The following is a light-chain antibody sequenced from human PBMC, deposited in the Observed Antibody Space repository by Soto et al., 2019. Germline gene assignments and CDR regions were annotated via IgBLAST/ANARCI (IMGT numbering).Light chain of an antibody. J-gene: IGLJ1*01. CDR2: EGS. V-gene: IGLV2-23*01. Sequence: SVLNQPASVSGSPGQSITISCTGTSSDVGSYNLVSWYQQHPGKAPKLMIYEGSKRPSGVSNRFSGSKSGNTASLTISGLQAEDEADYYCCSYAGSILYVFGTGTKVTVL. CDR1: SSDVGSYNL. CDR3: CSYAGSILYV.